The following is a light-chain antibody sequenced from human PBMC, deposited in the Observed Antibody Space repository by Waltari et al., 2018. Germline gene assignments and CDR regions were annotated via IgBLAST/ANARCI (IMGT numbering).Light chain of an antibody. Sequence: DIQMTQSPSSLSASVGDRVTITCRASQDITNSLAWYQQKPGKAPRLLLDAASRLQTGVPSRFSGNRSGTGYTLTINSLQPEAFATYYCQQYYTIPLTFGGGTQVDVK. CDR3: QQYYTIPLT. CDR2: AAS. V-gene: IGKV1-NL1*01. CDR1: QDITNS. J-gene: IGKJ4*01.